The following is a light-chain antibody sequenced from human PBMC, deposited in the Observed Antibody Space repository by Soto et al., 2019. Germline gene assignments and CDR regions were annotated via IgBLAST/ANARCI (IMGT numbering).Light chain of an antibody. CDR2: EVS. CDR3: SSYTSSSTFVV. Sequence: QSVLTQPPSVSGSPGQSVTISCTGTSSDVGSYNRVSWYQQPPGTAPKLMIYEVSNRPSGVPYRFSGSKSGNTASLTISGLQAEDEADYYCSSYTSSSTFVVFGGGTKLTVL. CDR1: SSDVGSYNR. J-gene: IGLJ2*01. V-gene: IGLV2-18*02.